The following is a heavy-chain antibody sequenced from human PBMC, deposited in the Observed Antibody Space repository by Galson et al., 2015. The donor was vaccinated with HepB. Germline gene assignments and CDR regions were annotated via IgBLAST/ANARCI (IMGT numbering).Heavy chain of an antibody. CDR3: AKDLEVATIMSPFDY. V-gene: IGHV3-21*01. CDR1: GFTFSDYS. D-gene: IGHD5-12*01. Sequence: SLRLSCAASGFTFSDYSMNWVRQAPGKGLEWVSYISGSGSYIDYADSVKGRFTISRDNAKKSVFLQMNSLRAEDTAVYYCAKDLEVATIMSPFDYWGQGTLVTVSS. CDR2: ISGSGSYI. J-gene: IGHJ4*02.